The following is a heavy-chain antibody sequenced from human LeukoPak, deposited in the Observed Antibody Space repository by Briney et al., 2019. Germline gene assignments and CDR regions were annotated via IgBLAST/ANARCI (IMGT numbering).Heavy chain of an antibody. CDR1: GGSFSGYY. CDR3: ARAGGSGRNYGIY. CDR2: INHSGST. J-gene: IGHJ4*02. V-gene: IGHV4-34*01. D-gene: IGHD1-26*01. Sequence: SETLSLTCAVYGGSFSGYYWSWIRQPPGKGLEWIGEINHSGSTNYNPSLKSRVTISVDTSKNQFSLKLSSVIAADTAVYYCARAGGSGRNYGIYWGQGTLVTVSS.